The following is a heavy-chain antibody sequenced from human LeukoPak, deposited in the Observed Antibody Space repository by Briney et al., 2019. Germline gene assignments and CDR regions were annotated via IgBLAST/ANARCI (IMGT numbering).Heavy chain of an antibody. J-gene: IGHJ4*02. V-gene: IGHV3-53*04. CDR1: GFTVSSNY. CDR3: ATQYYYDSSGYSGPLGY. CDR2: IYSGGST. D-gene: IGHD3-22*01. Sequence: PGGSLRLSCAASGFTVSSNYMSWVRQAPGKGLEWVSVIYSGGSTYYADSVKGRFTISRHNSKNTLYLQMNSLRAEDTAVYYCATQYYYDSSGYSGPLGYWGQGTLVTVSS.